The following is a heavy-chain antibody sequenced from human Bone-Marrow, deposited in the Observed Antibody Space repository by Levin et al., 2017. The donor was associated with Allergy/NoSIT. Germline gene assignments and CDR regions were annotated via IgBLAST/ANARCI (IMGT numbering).Heavy chain of an antibody. CDR1: GYTFTNYY. CDR3: ARADINPEYSSTWYFDY. CDR2: INPTGGST. Sequence: ASVKVSCKSSGYTFTNYYIHWVRQAPGRGVEWMGGINPTGGSTNYAQMFQGRVTMTRDTSTSTVYMELSSLGVEDTAVYYCARADINPEYSSTWYFDYWGQGTLVTVSS. V-gene: IGHV1-46*01. J-gene: IGHJ4*02. D-gene: IGHD6-6*01.